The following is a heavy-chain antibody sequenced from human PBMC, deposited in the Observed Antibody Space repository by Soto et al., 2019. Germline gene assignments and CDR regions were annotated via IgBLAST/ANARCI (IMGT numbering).Heavy chain of an antibody. CDR2: IYYSGST. Sequence: SETLSLTCTVSSGSISRGCYYWSWIRQPPGKGLEWIGYIYYSGSTNYNPSLKSRVTISVDTSKNQFSLKLSSVTAADTAVYYCARHYGDYLIWFDPWGQGTLVTVSS. CDR1: SGSISRGCYY. D-gene: IGHD4-17*01. V-gene: IGHV4-61*01. J-gene: IGHJ5*02. CDR3: ARHYGDYLIWFDP.